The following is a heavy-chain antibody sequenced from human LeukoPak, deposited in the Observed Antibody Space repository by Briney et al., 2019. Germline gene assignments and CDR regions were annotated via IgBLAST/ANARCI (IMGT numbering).Heavy chain of an antibody. J-gene: IGHJ4*02. D-gene: IGHD2-2*01. Sequence: GRSLRLSCAASVFTFDDYAMHCVRQAPEKGLEWVSPINWNIGNIGYADSVKGRFTVSRDSSKNTLYLQMNSLRAEDTAVYYCAKSRESYWVPEFDYWGQGTLVTVSS. V-gene: IGHV3-9*01. CDR1: VFTFDDYA. CDR2: INWNIGNI. CDR3: AKSRESYWVPEFDY.